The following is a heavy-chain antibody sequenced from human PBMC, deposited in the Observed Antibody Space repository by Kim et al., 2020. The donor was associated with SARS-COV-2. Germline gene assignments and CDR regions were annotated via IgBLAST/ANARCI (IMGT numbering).Heavy chain of an antibody. J-gene: IGHJ6*02. CDR1: GFTFSSYS. D-gene: IGHD3-9*01. CDR2: ISSSSSYI. V-gene: IGHV3-21*01. CDR3: ARDLSDVLRYFDWLKPSCYDGIDD. Sequence: GGSLRLSCAASGFTFSSYSMNWVRQAPGKGLEWVSSISSSSSYIYYADSAKGRFTITRDNAKNSLYLQMNSLRAEDTAVYYCARDLSDVLRYFDWLKPSCYDGIDDWGQGTTITVSS.